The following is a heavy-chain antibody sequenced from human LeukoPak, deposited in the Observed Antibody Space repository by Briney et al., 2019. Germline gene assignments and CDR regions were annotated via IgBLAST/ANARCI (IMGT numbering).Heavy chain of an antibody. D-gene: IGHD6-13*01. CDR3: ARDTIAAALTNFDY. V-gene: IGHV1-3*01. CDR2: INAGNGDT. Sequence: ASVKVSCKASGYTLTTYAMHWLRQAPGQGLEWMGWINAGNGDTKYSQKFQGRVTITRDTSASTAYVELSSLRSEDTAVYYCARDTIAAALTNFDYWGQGTLVTVSA. J-gene: IGHJ4*02. CDR1: GYTLTTYA.